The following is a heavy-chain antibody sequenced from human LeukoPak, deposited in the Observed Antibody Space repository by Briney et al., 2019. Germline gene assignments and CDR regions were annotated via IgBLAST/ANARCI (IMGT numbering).Heavy chain of an antibody. CDR1: CGYIRSYY. Sequence: SEPLSLTCTVSCGYIRSYYGSWIRQPPGKGVEWSGYIFYAQSTTYNPSLKSRVTISIDTSKKQFSLKLTAVSAADTAGYYCASGERGYSYGPRDYWGQGILVTVSS. J-gene: IGHJ4*02. D-gene: IGHD5-18*01. V-gene: IGHV4-59*08. CDR3: ASGERGYSYGPRDY. CDR2: IFYAQST.